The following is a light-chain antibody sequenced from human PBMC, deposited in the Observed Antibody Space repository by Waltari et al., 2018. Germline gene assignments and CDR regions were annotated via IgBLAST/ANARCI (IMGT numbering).Light chain of an antibody. CDR1: QSVLYSSNNKNY. CDR2: WAS. Sequence: DIVMTQSPDSLAVALGARATINCKPSQSVLYSSNNKNYLAWYQQKPGQPPKLLIYWASTRESGVPDRFSGSGSGTDFTLTISSLQAEDVAVYYCQQYYSTPKTFGQGTKLEIK. V-gene: IGKV4-1*01. CDR3: QQYYSTPKT. J-gene: IGKJ2*01.